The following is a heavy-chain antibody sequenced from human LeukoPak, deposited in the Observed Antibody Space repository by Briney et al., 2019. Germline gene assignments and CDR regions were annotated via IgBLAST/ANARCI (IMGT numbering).Heavy chain of an antibody. Sequence: SSGTLSLTCTVSGGSISSYYWSWIRQPPGKGLEWIGYIYYSGSTYYNPSLKSRVTISVDTSKNQFSLKLSSVTVADTAVYYCARVATVTTVPYYYYGMDVWGQGTTVTVSS. CDR1: GGSISSYY. J-gene: IGHJ6*02. CDR2: IYYSGST. V-gene: IGHV4-59*08. CDR3: ARVATVTTVPYYYYGMDV. D-gene: IGHD4-11*01.